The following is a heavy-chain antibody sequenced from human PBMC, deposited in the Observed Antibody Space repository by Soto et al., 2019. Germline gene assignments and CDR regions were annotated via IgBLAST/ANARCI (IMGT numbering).Heavy chain of an antibody. D-gene: IGHD7-27*01. CDR1: NGSIRTYY. CDR3: AGAPNWAYFDF. J-gene: IGHJ4*02. Sequence: SXTPSLTFTVSNGSIRTYYWSWIRQPPGKGLERTAXIYYTXSPNYNTSLKXXVAISMDXXKNPSSLNMSSVPAADPAVYYCAGAPNWAYFDFCGLGTLVTVSS. CDR2: IYYTXSP. V-gene: IGHV4-59*12.